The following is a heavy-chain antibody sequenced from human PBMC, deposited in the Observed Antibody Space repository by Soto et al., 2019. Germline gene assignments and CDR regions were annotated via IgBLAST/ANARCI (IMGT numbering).Heavy chain of an antibody. D-gene: IGHD3-10*01. J-gene: IGHJ4*02. CDR1: GGTFSSYA. CDR3: ARGYYGSGRNFDY. CDR2: IMPIFGTA. V-gene: IGHV1-69*01. Sequence: HVQLVQSGAEVKKPGSSVKVSCKASGGTFSSYAISWVRQAPGQGLEWVGGIMPIFGTANYARKFQGRVTIPAHESKSTAYMELSSLRSEDTAVYYCARGYYGSGRNFDYWGQGTLVTVSS.